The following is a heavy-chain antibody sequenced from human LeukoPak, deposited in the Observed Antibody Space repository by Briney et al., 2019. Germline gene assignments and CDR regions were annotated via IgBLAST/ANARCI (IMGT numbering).Heavy chain of an antibody. CDR2: INPSGGST. D-gene: IGHD3-10*01. Sequence: ASVKVSCKASGYTFTNYYMHWVRQAPGQGLEWMGIINPSGGSTSYAQKFQGRVTMTRDTSTSTVYMELSSLRSEDTAVYYCARERGGGAFDIWGQGTMVTVSS. J-gene: IGHJ3*02. CDR1: GYTFTNYY. CDR3: ARERGGGAFDI. V-gene: IGHV1-46*01.